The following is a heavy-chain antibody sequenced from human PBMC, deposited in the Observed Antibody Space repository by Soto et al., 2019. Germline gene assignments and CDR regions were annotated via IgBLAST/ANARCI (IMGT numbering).Heavy chain of an antibody. CDR1: GFTFSKHA. CDR2: ISGSGGSS. J-gene: IGHJ6*02. Sequence: EVQLLESGGGLVQPGGSLRLSCAASGFTFSKHAMSWVRQAPGKGLEWVSAISGSGGSSYYADSVKGRFTISRDNSKNTLYLQMNSLRDEDTAVYYCAKEGAVAGYYCGSGVDGWGLGTTVTVCS. CDR3: AKEGAVAGYYCGSGVDG. V-gene: IGHV3-23*01. D-gene: IGHD6-19*01.